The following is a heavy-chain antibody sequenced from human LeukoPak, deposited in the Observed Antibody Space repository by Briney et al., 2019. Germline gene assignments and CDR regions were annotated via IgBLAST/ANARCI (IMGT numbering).Heavy chain of an antibody. V-gene: IGHV1-18*01. Sequence: ASVKVSCKASGYTFTSYGISWVRQAPGQGREWMGWISAYNGNTNYAQKLQGRVTMTTDTSTSTAYMELRSLRSDDTAVYYCARDLNSSSSGHGILDPWGQGTLVTVSS. CDR1: GYTFTSYG. CDR3: ARDLNSSSSGHGILDP. J-gene: IGHJ5*02. CDR2: ISAYNGNT. D-gene: IGHD6-6*01.